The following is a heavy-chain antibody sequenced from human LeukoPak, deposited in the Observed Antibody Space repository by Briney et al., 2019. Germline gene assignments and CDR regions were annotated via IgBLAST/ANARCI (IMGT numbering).Heavy chain of an antibody. CDR1: GFTFRSYT. V-gene: IGHV3-21*01. CDR2: INSSSHI. D-gene: IGHD6-13*01. CDR3: SYSTSWYYFDY. J-gene: IGHJ4*02. Sequence: GGSLRLSCAASGFTFRSYTMNWVRQAPGKGLEWVSAINSSSHICDADSVKGRFPISRDNAKNPLYLQMNSLGAEDTAVYYCSYSTSWYYFDYWGQGTLVTVSS.